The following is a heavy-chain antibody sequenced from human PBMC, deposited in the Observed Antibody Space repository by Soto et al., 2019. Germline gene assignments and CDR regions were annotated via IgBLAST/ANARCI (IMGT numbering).Heavy chain of an antibody. CDR1: GFTLSDYP. CDR3: ARDLFRGAPDYFDS. Sequence: QVQLVESGGGGVQPGRSLRLSCAASGFTLSDYPMHWVRQAPGKGLEWVAVISYTGDTKLYADSVTGRFTISRDTSKNTLYLQMTSLRPDDTAFYYCARDLFRGAPDYFDSWGQGTLVTVSS. CDR2: ISYTGDTK. D-gene: IGHD3-10*01. J-gene: IGHJ4*02. V-gene: IGHV3-30-3*01.